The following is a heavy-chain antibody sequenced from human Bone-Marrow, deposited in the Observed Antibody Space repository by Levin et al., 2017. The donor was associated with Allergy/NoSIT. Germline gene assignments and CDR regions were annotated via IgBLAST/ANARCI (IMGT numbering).Heavy chain of an antibody. CDR1: GYNFIDFC. CDR2: VCPADSDV. CDR3: ARHMTGIDAFDL. D-gene: IGHD3-9*01. J-gene: IGHJ3*01. Sequence: KPGESLKISCMSSGYNFIDFCIAWVRQSPGKGLEWMGIVCPADSDVTYSPSFQGQVTISADRSIRTANVQWMSLKASDTAIYFCARHMTGIDAFDLWGQGTMVIVSS. V-gene: IGHV5-51*01.